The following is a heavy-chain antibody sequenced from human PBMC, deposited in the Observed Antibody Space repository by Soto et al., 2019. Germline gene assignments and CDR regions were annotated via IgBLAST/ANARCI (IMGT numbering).Heavy chain of an antibody. CDR1: GGSFSDFA. J-gene: IGHJ4*02. CDR3: ARGGIVAVPAALSSYDDYTNYRFDS. CDR2: IIPMFAAT. D-gene: IGHD2-15*01. Sequence: QVQLAQSGAEVRKPGSSVKVSCRASGGSFSDFAFSWVRQAPGQGLEWMGGIIPMFAATKYAQRFQDRVTITADACTKTVYLALSSLTSDDSAVYYCARGGIVAVPAALSSYDDYTNYRFDSWGQGTLVSVSS. V-gene: IGHV1-69*01.